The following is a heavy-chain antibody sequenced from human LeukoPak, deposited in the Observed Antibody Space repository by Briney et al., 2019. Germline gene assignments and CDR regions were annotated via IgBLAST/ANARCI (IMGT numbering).Heavy chain of an antibody. D-gene: IGHD1-26*01. CDR3: ARQYSGSYYFDY. V-gene: IGHV5-51*01. CDR2: IYPGDSDT. J-gene: IGHJ4*02. CDR1: GYSFTSYW. Sequence: GESLKISCKGSGYSFTSYWIAWVRRMPGKGLEWMGIIYPGDSDTRYSPSFQGQVTISADKSISTAYLQWNGLKASDTAMYFCARQYSGSYYFDYWGQGTLVTVSS.